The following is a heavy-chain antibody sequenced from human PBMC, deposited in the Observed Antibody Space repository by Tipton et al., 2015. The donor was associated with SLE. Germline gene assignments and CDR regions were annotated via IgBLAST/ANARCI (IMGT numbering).Heavy chain of an antibody. CDR3: ARGHGDPDYMDV. Sequence: TLSLTCTVSGDFSRTDYWSWIRQPPGKGLEWIGYIFYSGTTNYNPSLKSRITISLDTSKNQFSLKLNSVTAADTATYYCARGHGDPDYMDVWGKGTTVTVSS. V-gene: IGHV4-59*01. CDR2: IFYSGTT. J-gene: IGHJ6*03. CDR1: GDFSRTDY.